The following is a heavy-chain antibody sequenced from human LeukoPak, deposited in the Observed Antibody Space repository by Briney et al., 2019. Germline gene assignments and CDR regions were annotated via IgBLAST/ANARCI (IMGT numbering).Heavy chain of an antibody. Sequence: PGGSLRLSCAASGFTFSSYAMHWVRQAPGKGLEWVAVISYDGSNKYYADSVKGRFTISRDNSKNTLYLQMNSLRAEDTAVYYCERVRMVYFDYWCQGTLVTVSS. CDR1: GFTFSSYA. CDR3: ERVRMVYFDY. D-gene: IGHD3-10*01. CDR2: ISYDGSNK. V-gene: IGHV3-30-3*01. J-gene: IGHJ4*02.